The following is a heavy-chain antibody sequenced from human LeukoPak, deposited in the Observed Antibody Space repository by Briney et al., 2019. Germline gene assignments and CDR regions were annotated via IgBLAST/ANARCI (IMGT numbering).Heavy chain of an antibody. V-gene: IGHV3-23*01. CDR2: ISGSGGTT. J-gene: IGHJ4*02. D-gene: IGHD3-22*01. Sequence: GGSLRLSCAASGFIFSGYAMSWVRQAPGKGLEWVSGISGSGGTTYYADSVKGRFTISRDNYKNTLYLQMNSLRAEDTAVYYCAKHYDSKSFDYWGQGTLVTVSS. CDR3: AKHYDSKSFDY. CDR1: GFIFSGYA.